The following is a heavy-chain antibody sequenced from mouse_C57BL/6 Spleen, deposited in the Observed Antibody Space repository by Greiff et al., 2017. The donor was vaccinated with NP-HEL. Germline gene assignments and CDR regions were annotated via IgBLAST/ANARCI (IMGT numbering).Heavy chain of an antibody. J-gene: IGHJ4*01. Sequence: VKLMESGPGLVQPSQSLSITCTVSGFSLTSYGVHWVRQSPGKGLEWLGVIWSGGSTDYNAAFISRLSISKDNSKSQVFFKMNSLQADDTAIYYCARKGIPYAMDYWGQGTSDTVSS. CDR1: GFSLTSYG. CDR2: IWSGGST. V-gene: IGHV2-2*01. CDR3: ARKGIPYAMDY.